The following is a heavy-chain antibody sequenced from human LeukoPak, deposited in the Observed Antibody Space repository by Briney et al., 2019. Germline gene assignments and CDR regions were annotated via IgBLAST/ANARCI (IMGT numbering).Heavy chain of an antibody. Sequence: PGGSLRLSCAGSGFTISFHDMHWVRQAPGKGLEWVSYISRSSGSIFYSGSVTGRFTISRDNPKNSLYLQMNSLRAEDTAVYYCVRDGSGPDYWGQGTLVTVSS. CDR1: GFTISFHD. D-gene: IGHD3-10*01. J-gene: IGHJ4*02. CDR2: ISRSSGSI. V-gene: IGHV3-21*01. CDR3: VRDGSGPDY.